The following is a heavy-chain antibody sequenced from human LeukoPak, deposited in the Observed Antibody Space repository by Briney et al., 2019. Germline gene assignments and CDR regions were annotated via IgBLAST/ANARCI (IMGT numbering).Heavy chain of an antibody. J-gene: IGHJ3*02. CDR3: ARDAPWAGTNAFDI. CDR1: GVTFSSYS. CDR2: ISSSSSYI. V-gene: IGHV3-21*01. D-gene: IGHD1/OR15-1a*01. Sequence: GGSLRLSCAASGVTFSSYSMNWVREAPGKGLEWVSSISSSSSYIYYADSVKGRFTISRDNAKNSLYLQMNSLRAEDTAVYYCARDAPWAGTNAFDIWGQGTMVTVSS.